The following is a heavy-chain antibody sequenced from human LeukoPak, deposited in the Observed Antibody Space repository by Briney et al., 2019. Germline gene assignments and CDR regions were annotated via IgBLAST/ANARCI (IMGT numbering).Heavy chain of an antibody. J-gene: IGHJ4*02. V-gene: IGHV4-34*01. CDR3: ARGGYSGYESHLYYFDY. D-gene: IGHD5-12*01. CDR1: GGSFSGYY. Sequence: PSETLSLTCAVYGGSFSGYYWSWIRQPPGKGLEWIGEINHNGRTNYNPSLKSRVNISVDTSKNQFSLKLSSVPAADTAVYYCARGGYSGYESHLYYFDYWGQGTLVTVSS. CDR2: INHNGRT.